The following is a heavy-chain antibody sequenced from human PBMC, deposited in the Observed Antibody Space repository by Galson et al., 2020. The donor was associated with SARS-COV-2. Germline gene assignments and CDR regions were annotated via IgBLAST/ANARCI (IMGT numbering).Heavy chain of an antibody. V-gene: IGHV1-2*04. Sequence: ASVKVSCKTSGYTFTAYYIHWVRQAPGQGLEWMGWINPNTGGTNYAQKFPGWVTMTRDTSISTAYMALSRLKSDDTAVYYCARETEMATFNYFDYWGQGTLVTVSS. CDR3: ARETEMATFNYFDY. CDR2: INPNTGGT. D-gene: IGHD5-12*01. J-gene: IGHJ4*02. CDR1: GYTFTAYY.